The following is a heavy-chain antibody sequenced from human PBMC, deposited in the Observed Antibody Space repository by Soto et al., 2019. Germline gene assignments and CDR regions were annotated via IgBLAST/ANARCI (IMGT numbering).Heavy chain of an antibody. Sequence: GGSLRLSCAASGFTFSSYAMSWARQAPGKGLEWVSAISGSGGSTYYADSVKGRLTISRDNSKNTLYLQMNSLRAEDTAVYYCAKDREAGTDYYYGMDVWGQGTTVTVSS. CDR2: ISGSGGST. J-gene: IGHJ6*02. CDR1: GFTFSSYA. CDR3: AKDREAGTDYYYGMDV. V-gene: IGHV3-23*01. D-gene: IGHD6-19*01.